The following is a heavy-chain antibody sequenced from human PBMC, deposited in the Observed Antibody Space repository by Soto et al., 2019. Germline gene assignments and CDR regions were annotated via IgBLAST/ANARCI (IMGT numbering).Heavy chain of an antibody. CDR2: ISYDGSNK. CDR1: GFTFSSYG. Sequence: PGGSLRLSCAASGFTFSSYGMHWVRQAPGKGLEWVAVISYDGSNKYYADSVKGRFTISRDNSKNTLYLQMNSLRAEDTAVYYCAKVAIVGATTGRFDYWGQGALVTVSS. CDR3: AKVAIVGATTGRFDY. D-gene: IGHD1-26*01. J-gene: IGHJ4*02. V-gene: IGHV3-30*18.